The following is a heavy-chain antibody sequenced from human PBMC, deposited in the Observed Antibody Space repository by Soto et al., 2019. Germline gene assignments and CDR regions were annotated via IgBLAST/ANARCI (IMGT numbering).Heavy chain of an antibody. V-gene: IGHV3-23*01. D-gene: IGHD2-2*01. Sequence: LRLSCAASGFTFSSYAMNWVRQAPGKGLEWVSGISGSGGTTYYADFVKGRFTISRDNSKNTLNLQMNSLRAEDTAVYYCAKVQYASPTSWFDPWGQGTLVTVSS. CDR1: GFTFSSYA. CDR2: ISGSGGTT. CDR3: AKVQYASPTSWFDP. J-gene: IGHJ5*02.